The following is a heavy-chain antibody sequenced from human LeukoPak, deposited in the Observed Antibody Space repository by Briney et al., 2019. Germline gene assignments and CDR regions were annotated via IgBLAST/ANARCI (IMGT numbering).Heavy chain of an antibody. V-gene: IGHV4-59*01. J-gene: IGHJ6*02. CDR3: GRWGSYSSSWSGMDV. Sequence: SETLSLTCTVSGGSTSSYYWSWIRQPPGKGLEWIGYIYYSGSTNYNPSLKSRVTISVDTSKNQFSLKLSSVTAADTAVYYCGRWGSYSSSWSGMDVWGQGTTVTVSS. CDR1: GGSTSSYY. CDR2: IYYSGST. D-gene: IGHD6-13*01.